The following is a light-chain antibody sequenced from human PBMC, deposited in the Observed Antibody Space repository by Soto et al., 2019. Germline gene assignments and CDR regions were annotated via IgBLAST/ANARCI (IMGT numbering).Light chain of an antibody. Sequence: EIVLTQSPGTLSLSPGERATLSCRASQSVSSSYLAWYQQKPGQAPRLLIYGASSRATGILDRFSGSGSGTDFTLTISRLEPEDFAMYYCQQYGSSPRVTFGGGTKVEIK. J-gene: IGKJ4*01. CDR1: QSVSSSY. CDR3: QQYGSSPRVT. CDR2: GAS. V-gene: IGKV3-20*01.